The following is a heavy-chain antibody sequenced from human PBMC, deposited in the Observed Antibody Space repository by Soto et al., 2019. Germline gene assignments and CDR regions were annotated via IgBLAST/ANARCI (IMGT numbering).Heavy chain of an antibody. V-gene: IGHV3-23*01. CDR3: TKRYYYEG. CDR1: GFTFSSYS. D-gene: IGHD3-22*01. Sequence: EVQLLESGGGLVQPGGSLRLSCVASGFTFSSYSMSWVRQAPGKGLEWVSAISGSGGSTYYADSVKGRFTISSDNSKVTLYMQIISLSAEATAVYDCTKRYYYEGWGQGTLVTVYS. CDR2: ISGSGGST. J-gene: IGHJ4*02.